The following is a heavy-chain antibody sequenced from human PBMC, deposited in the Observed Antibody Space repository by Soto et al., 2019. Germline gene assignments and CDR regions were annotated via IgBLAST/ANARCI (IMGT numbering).Heavy chain of an antibody. Sequence: GGSLRLSCAASGFTFSSYWMHWVRQAPGKGLVWVSRINSDGSSTSYVDSVKGRFTISRDNAKNTLYLQMNSLRAEDTAVYYCVRTSLVVAAATREDYWGQGTLVTVSS. CDR1: GFTFSSYW. J-gene: IGHJ4*02. V-gene: IGHV3-74*01. CDR2: INSDGSST. CDR3: VRTSLVVAAATREDY. D-gene: IGHD2-15*01.